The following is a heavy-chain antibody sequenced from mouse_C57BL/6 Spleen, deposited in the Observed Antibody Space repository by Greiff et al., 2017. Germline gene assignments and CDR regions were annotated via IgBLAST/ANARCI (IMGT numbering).Heavy chain of an antibody. CDR1: GFSFNTYA. V-gene: IGHV10-1*01. J-gene: IGHJ2*01. CDR3: VRNSGSSWFDY. D-gene: IGHD1-1*01. Sequence: EVKVVESGGGLVQPKGSLKLSCAASGFSFNTYAMNWVRQAPGKGLEWVARIRSTSNNYATYYADSVKDRFTISRDDSESMLYLQMNNLKTEDTAMYYCVRNSGSSWFDYWGQGTTLTVSS. CDR2: IRSTSNNYAT.